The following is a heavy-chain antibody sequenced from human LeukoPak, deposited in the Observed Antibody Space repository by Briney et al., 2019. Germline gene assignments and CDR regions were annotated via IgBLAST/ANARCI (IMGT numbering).Heavy chain of an antibody. D-gene: IGHD4-11*01. Sequence: GGSLRLSCAASGFTVSSNYMSWVRQAPGKGLEWVSVIYSGGSTYYADSVKGRFTISRDNSKNTLYLQMNSLRAEDTAVYYCARDRWATTGDAFDIWGQGTMVTVSS. CDR2: IYSGGST. CDR3: ARDRWATTGDAFDI. CDR1: GFTVSSNY. V-gene: IGHV3-53*01. J-gene: IGHJ3*02.